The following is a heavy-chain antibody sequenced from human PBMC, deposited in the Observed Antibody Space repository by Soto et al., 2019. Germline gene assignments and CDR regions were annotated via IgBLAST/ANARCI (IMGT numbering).Heavy chain of an antibody. D-gene: IGHD4-17*01. CDR3: ATHPRGRLRGLNY. Sequence: PSETLSLTCTVSGGSISSGDYYWSWIRQPPGKGLEWIGYIYYSGSTYYNPSLKSRVTISVDTSKNQFSLKLSSVTAADTAVYYCATHPRGRLRGLNYWGQGTLVTVSS. V-gene: IGHV4-30-4*01. CDR2: IYYSGST. CDR1: GGSISSGDYY. J-gene: IGHJ4*02.